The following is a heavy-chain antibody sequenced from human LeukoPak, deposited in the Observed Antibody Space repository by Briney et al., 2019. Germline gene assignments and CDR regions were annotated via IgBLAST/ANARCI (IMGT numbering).Heavy chain of an antibody. J-gene: IGHJ4*02. CDR1: GFTFTNAW. Sequence: GGSLRLSCVASGFTFTNAWMSWVRQAPGKGLEWVGHIKSKTDGGTTDYSAPVKGRFIISRDDSEHTLYLQMNSLKTDDTAVYYCAKYDASVNFDYWGQGTLVTVSS. CDR3: AKYDASVNFDY. CDR2: IKSKTDGGTT. V-gene: IGHV3-15*05. D-gene: IGHD3-16*01.